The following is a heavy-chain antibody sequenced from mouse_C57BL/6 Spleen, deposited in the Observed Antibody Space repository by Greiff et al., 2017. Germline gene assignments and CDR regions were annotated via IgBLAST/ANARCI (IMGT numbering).Heavy chain of an antibody. V-gene: IGHV5-4*01. CDR3: AREENWVYFDY. CDR2: ISDGGSYT. Sequence: EVKLQESGGGLVKPGGSLKLSCAASGFTFSSYAMSWVRQTPEKKLEWVATISDGGSYTYYPDNVKGRFTISRDNAKNNLYLQMSHLKSEDTAMYYCAREENWVYFDYWGQGTTLTVSS. D-gene: IGHD4-1*01. CDR1: GFTFSSYA. J-gene: IGHJ2*01.